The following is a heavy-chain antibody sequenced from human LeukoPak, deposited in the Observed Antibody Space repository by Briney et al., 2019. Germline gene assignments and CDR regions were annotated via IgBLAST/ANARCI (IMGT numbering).Heavy chain of an antibody. CDR3: ATSGGTLGPTNYFAY. D-gene: IGHD3-16*01. Sequence: SETLSLTCAVYGESFSGYYWSWIRQPPGKGLEWIGEINHSGSTNYNPSLKSRVTISVDTSKNQFSLKLSSVTAADTAVYYCATSGGTLGPTNYFAYWGQGTLVTISS. CDR1: GESFSGYY. J-gene: IGHJ4*02. CDR2: INHSGST. V-gene: IGHV4-34*01.